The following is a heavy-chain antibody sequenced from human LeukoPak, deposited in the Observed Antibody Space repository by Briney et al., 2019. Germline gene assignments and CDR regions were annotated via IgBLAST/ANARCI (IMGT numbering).Heavy chain of an antibody. CDR1: GFTFSTYG. D-gene: IGHD3-22*01. Sequence: GGSLRLSCAASGFTFSTYGMHWVRQAPGKGLEWVALISYDGSNKYYADSVKGRFTISRDNSKNTLYLQMNSLRAEDTAVYYCARGLIGGYYDYWGQGTLVTVSS. CDR3: ARGLIGGYYDY. J-gene: IGHJ4*02. V-gene: IGHV3-30*03. CDR2: ISYDGSNK.